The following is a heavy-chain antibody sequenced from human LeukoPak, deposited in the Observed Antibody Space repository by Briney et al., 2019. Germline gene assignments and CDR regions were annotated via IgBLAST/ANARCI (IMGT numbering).Heavy chain of an antibody. CDR1: GGSFSGYY. CDR2: INHSGST. D-gene: IGHD5-12*01. J-gene: IGHJ5*02. CDR3: AREFRWLRLLVWIGWFDP. Sequence: PSETLSLTCAVYGGSFSGYYWSWIRQPPGKGLEWIGEINHSGSTNYNPSLKSRVTISVDTSKNQFSLKLSSVTAADTAVYYCAREFRWLRLLVWIGWFDPWGQGTLVTVSS. V-gene: IGHV4-34*01.